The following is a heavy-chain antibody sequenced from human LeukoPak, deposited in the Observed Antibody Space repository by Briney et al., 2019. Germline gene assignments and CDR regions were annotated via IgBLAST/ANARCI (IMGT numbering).Heavy chain of an antibody. CDR2: IYYSGST. Sequence: SETLSLTCTVSGGSISSYYRSWIRQPPGKGLEWIGYIYYSGSTNYNPSLKSRVTISVDTSKNQFSLKLSSVTAADTAVYYCATQYSSSSQYYYYYYMDVWGKGTTVTVSS. V-gene: IGHV4-59*01. D-gene: IGHD6-6*01. CDR3: ATQYSSSSQYYYYYYMDV. J-gene: IGHJ6*03. CDR1: GGSISSYY.